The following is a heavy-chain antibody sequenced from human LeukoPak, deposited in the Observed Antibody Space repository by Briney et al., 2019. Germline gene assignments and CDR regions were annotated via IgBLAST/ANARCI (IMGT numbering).Heavy chain of an antibody. J-gene: IGHJ4*02. CDR1: GFTFSSYW. V-gene: IGHV3-7*01. CDR3: ARDLMCYYDSRGYE. Sequence: GGSLRLSCAASGFTFSSYWMSWVRQAPGKGLEWVANIKQDGSEKYYVDSVKGRFTISRDNAKNSLYLQMNSLRGEDTAVYYCARDLMCYYDSRGYEWGQGTLVTVS. CDR2: IKQDGSEK. D-gene: IGHD3-22*01.